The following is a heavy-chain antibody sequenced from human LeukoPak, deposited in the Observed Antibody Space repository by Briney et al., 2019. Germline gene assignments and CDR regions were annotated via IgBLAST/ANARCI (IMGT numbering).Heavy chain of an antibody. Sequence: GGSLRLSCAASGLTISNNFMGWVRQAPGKGLEWVSLIYNGGSTYSADSVKGRFTISRDNSKNTLHLQMNSLRAEDTAVYYCARDTDYYGLGRRGYFDHWGQGTLVTVSS. CDR3: ARDTDYYGLGRRGYFDH. D-gene: IGHD3-10*01. J-gene: IGHJ1*01. CDR2: IYNGGST. CDR1: GLTISNNF. V-gene: IGHV3-66*01.